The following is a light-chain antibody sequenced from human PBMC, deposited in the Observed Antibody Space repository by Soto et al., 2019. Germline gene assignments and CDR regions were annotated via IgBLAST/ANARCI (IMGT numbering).Light chain of an antibody. CDR2: GSS. CDR1: QSVGSSY. V-gene: IGKV3-20*01. Sequence: ETVLTQSPGTLSLSPGERATLSCRASQSVGSSYLSWYQQKPGQAPRLLIYGSSSRATGIPDRFSGSGSGTDFTLTISRLEPEDFAVYYCQQYGSSITFGPGTKGIS. CDR3: QQYGSSIT. J-gene: IGKJ3*01.